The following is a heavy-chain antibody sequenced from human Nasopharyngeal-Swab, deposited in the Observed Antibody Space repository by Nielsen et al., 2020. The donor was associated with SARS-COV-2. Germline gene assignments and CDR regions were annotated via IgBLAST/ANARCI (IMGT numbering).Heavy chain of an antibody. V-gene: IGHV1-69*06. CDR2: IVPIFGTA. CDR1: GGTFSSYA. D-gene: IGHD3-16*02. Sequence: SVKVSCKASGGTFSSYAISWVRQAPGQGLEWMGGIVPIFGTANYAQKFQGRVTITADKSTSTAYMELSSLRSEDTAVYYCARNPVDYDYVWGSYRYRTFDYWGQGTLVTVSS. J-gene: IGHJ4*02. CDR3: ARNPVDYDYVWGSYRYRTFDY.